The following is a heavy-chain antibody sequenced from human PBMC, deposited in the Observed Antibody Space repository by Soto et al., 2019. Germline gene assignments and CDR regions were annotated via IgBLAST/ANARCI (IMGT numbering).Heavy chain of an antibody. J-gene: IGHJ1*01. CDR2: FYTSGST. CDR3: ARDEVGAAVWGYFQH. Sequence: QVQLQESGPGLVKPSETLSLTCTVAGGSISSYYWSWIREPAGEGLEWIGRFYTSGSTNYNPALRRRVTTSVDTSKNQFSLKLSSVTAADTAVYYCARDEVGAAVWGYFQHWGQGTLVTVSS. CDR1: GGSISSYY. V-gene: IGHV4-4*07. D-gene: IGHD1-26*01.